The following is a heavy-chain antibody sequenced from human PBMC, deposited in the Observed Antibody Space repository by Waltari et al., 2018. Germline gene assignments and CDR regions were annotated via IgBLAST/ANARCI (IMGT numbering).Heavy chain of an antibody. CDR3: AKGLSPYGDPTDY. D-gene: IGHD4-17*01. Sequence: QVQLVESGGGVVQPGRSRRLPCSASGFTFISYALTWVRQAPGKGLGWVAFISYDGSNKYYADSVKGRFTISRDNSKNTLYLQMNSLRAEDTAVYYCAKGLSPYGDPTDYWGQGTLVTVSS. V-gene: IGHV3-30*18. CDR2: ISYDGSNK. CDR1: GFTFISYA. J-gene: IGHJ4*02.